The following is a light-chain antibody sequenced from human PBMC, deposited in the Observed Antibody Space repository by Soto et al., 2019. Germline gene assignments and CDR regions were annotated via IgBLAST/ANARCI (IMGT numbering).Light chain of an antibody. V-gene: IGKV3-20*01. CDR3: QQYGSQYT. J-gene: IGKJ2*01. Sequence: EIVLTQSRGTLSLSPGERATLSCRASQSVSSSYLAWYQQKPGQAPRLLIYGASSRATGIPDRFSGSGSGTDFTLTISRLEPEDFAVYYCQQYGSQYTFGQGTKLEIK. CDR2: GAS. CDR1: QSVSSSY.